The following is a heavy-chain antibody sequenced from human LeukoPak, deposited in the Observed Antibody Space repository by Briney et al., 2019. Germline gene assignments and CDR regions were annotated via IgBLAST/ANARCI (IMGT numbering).Heavy chain of an antibody. CDR3: ARDRRDTSMVWDY. CDR2: IYYSGHT. D-gene: IGHD5-18*01. CDR1: GDSTSSYY. V-gene: IGHV4-59*01. J-gene: IGHJ4*02. Sequence: SETLSLTCTVSGDSTSSYYWSWIRQPPGKGLEWIGYIYYSGHTNYNPSLKSRVTISVDTSKNQFSLKMRSVTAADTAVYYCARDRRDTSMVWDYWGQGTLVTVSS.